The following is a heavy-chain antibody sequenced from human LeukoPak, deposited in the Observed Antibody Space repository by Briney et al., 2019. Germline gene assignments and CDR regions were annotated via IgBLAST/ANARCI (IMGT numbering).Heavy chain of an antibody. Sequence: ASVKVSCKASGYTFTSYDINWVRQATGQGLEWMGWMNPNSGNTGYAQKFQGRVTMTRNTSISTAYMELSSLRSEDTAVYYCARCPSGDYYYYYMDVWGKGITVTVSS. CDR2: MNPNSGNT. CDR1: GYTFTSYD. J-gene: IGHJ6*03. CDR3: ARCPSGDYYYYYMDV. D-gene: IGHD4-17*01. V-gene: IGHV1-8*01.